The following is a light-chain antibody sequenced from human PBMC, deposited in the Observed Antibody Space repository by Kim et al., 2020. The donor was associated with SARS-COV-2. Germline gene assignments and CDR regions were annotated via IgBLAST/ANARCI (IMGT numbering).Light chain of an antibody. J-gene: IGLJ1*01. CDR3: QGGGSSTYV. CDR2: QDN. V-gene: IGLV3-1*01. CDR1: KLGDKY. Sequence: SYELTQPPSVSVSPGQTASITCSGDKLGDKYACWYQQKPGQSPVLVIYQDNKRPSGIPERFSGSNSGNTATLTISGTQAMDEADYYCQGGGSSTYVFGTG.